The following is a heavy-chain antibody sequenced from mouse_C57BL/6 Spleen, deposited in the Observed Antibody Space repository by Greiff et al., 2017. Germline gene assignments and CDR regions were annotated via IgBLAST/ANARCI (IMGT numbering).Heavy chain of an antibody. D-gene: IGHD1-1*01. CDR2: IYPGDGDT. Sequence: VQLQESGAELVKPGASVKISCKASGYAFSSYWMNWVKQRPGKGLEWIGQIYPGDGDTNYNGKFKGKATLTADKSSSTAYMQLSSLTSEDSAVYFCARAHYYGSSYWYFEVWGTGTTGTVSS. J-gene: IGHJ1*03. CDR1: GYAFSSYW. V-gene: IGHV1-80*01. CDR3: ARAHYYGSSYWYFEV.